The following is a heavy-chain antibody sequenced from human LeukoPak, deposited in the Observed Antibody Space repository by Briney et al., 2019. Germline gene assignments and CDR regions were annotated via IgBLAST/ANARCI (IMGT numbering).Heavy chain of an antibody. Sequence: SVKVSCKASGGTFSSYAISWVRQAPGQGLEWMGGIIPIFGTANYAQKFQGRVTITADESTSTAYMELSSLRSEDTAVYYCARDGHCTSTDCYEWLAYWGQGTLVTVSS. CDR3: ARDGHCTSTDCYEWLAY. V-gene: IGHV1-69*01. CDR1: GGTFSSYA. D-gene: IGHD2-2*01. CDR2: IIPIFGTA. J-gene: IGHJ4*02.